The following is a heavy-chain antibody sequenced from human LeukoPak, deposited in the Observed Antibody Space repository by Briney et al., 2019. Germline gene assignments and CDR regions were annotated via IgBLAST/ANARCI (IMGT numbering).Heavy chain of an antibody. V-gene: IGHV3-21*01. Sequence: GGSLRLSCAASGFTFSSYAMHWVRQAPGKGLEWVSSISSSSSYIYYADSVKGRFTISRDNAKNSLYLQMNSLRAEDTAVYYCARGKTMVVIPDAFDIWGQGTMVTVSS. J-gene: IGHJ3*02. D-gene: IGHD4-23*01. CDR1: GFTFSSYA. CDR3: ARGKTMVVIPDAFDI. CDR2: ISSSSSYI.